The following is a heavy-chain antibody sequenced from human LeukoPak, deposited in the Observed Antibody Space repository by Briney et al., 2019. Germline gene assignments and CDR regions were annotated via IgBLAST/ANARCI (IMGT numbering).Heavy chain of an antibody. CDR3: ARSRGGTLLGGASDV. D-gene: IGHD2-15*01. CDR1: GGTFSGYT. Sequence: SVKVSCKASGGTFSGYTINWVRQAPGQGLEWMGGFIPILDTTNYAQNFQGRVTITTDESTTTAYMELISLRSEDTALYYCARSRGGTLLGGASDVWGQGTMVTVS. V-gene: IGHV1-69*16. CDR2: FIPILDTT. J-gene: IGHJ3*01.